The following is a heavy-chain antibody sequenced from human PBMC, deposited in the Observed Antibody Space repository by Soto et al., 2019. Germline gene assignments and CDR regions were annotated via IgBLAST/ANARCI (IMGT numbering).Heavy chain of an antibody. D-gene: IGHD2-2*02. CDR1: GGTFSSYA. CDR2: IIPIFGTA. V-gene: IGHV1-69*01. CDR3: AILWVCSSTSCYTGMG. Sequence: QVQLVQSGAEVKKPGSSVKVSCKASGGTFSSYAISWVRQAPGQGLEWMGGIIPIFGTANYAQKFQGRVTITADESTSTAYLELSSLRAEDTAVYYCAILWVCSSTSCYTGMGWGQGTLVTVSS. J-gene: IGHJ4*02.